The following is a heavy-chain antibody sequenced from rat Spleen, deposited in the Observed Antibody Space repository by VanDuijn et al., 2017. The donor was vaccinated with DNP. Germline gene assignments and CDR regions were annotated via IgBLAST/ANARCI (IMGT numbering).Heavy chain of an antibody. CDR3: ARHVLPLRVWDY. Sequence: EVQLVESGGGSVQPGRSLKLSCAGSGFTFSDYYMAWVRQAPTKGLEWVAYISYDGRSNYRGDSVKGRFTISRDNAKSTLYLQMNSLRSEDMATYYCARHVLPLRVWDYWGQGVMVTVSS. CDR1: GFTFSDYY. J-gene: IGHJ2*01. V-gene: IGHV5-22*01. CDR2: ISYDGRSN. D-gene: IGHD1-4*01.